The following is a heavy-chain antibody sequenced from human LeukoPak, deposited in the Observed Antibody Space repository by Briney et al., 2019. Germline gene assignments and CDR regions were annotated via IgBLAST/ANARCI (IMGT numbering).Heavy chain of an antibody. CDR3: AAQLARGVDY. CDR2: IKQGGSEK. V-gene: IGHV3-7*01. D-gene: IGHD6-6*01. Sequence: GGSLRLSCAASGFTFSTYWMSWVRQAPGKGLEWVATIKQGGSEKYYVDSVKGRFSISRDNAKNSLYLQMNSLRAEDTGVYYCAAQLARGVDYWGQGTLVTVSS. J-gene: IGHJ4*02. CDR1: GFTFSTYW.